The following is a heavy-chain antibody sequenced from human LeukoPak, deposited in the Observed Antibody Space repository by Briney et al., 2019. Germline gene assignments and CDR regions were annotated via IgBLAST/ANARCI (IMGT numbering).Heavy chain of an antibody. CDR1: GGSISSSYY. D-gene: IGHD3-10*01. J-gene: IGHJ4*02. CDR2: IYYGGST. CDR3: AKHGTHYYGSGGFDY. Sequence: SETLSLTCTVSGGSISSSYYWGWIRQPPGKGLDWIGSIYYGGSTYYNPSLRSRVTTSVDTSKNQFSLKLTSVTAADTAVYYCAKHGTHYYGSGGFDYWGQGTLVTVSS. V-gene: IGHV4-39*01.